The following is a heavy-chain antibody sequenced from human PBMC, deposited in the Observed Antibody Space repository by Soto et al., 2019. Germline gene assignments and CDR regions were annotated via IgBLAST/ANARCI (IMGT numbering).Heavy chain of an antibody. Sequence: YWSWIRQPPGKGLEWIGEINHSGSTNYNPSLKSRVTISVDTSKNQFSLKLSSVTAADTAVYYCARNEMVTIFGVVITSRFDYWGQGTLVTVSS. CDR2: INHSGST. J-gene: IGHJ4*02. V-gene: IGHV4-34*01. CDR3: ARNEMVTIFGVVITSRFDY. CDR1: Y. D-gene: IGHD3-3*01.